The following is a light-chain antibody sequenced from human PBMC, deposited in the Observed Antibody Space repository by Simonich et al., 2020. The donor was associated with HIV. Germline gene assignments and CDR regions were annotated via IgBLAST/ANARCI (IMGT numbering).Light chain of an antibody. CDR2: AAS. J-gene: IGKJ1*01. CDR1: QGISSY. V-gene: IGKV1-9*01. Sequence: IQLTQSPSFLSASVGDRVTITCRSSQGISSYLAWYQQKPGKAPKILIYAASTLQSGVPSRFSGSGSGSEFTRTSSSLQPDDFATYYCQQYNSYSQMFGQGTKVEIK. CDR3: QQYNSYSQM.